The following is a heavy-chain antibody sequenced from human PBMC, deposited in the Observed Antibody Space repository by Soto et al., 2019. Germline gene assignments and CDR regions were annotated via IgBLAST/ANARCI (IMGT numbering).Heavy chain of an antibody. CDR1: GFTFDDYA. D-gene: IGHD3-16*01. Sequence: VQLVESGGGLVQPGRSLRLSCAASGFTFDDYAMHWVRQAPGKGLEWVSGISWNSGSIGYADSVKGRFTISRDNAKNSRYLQMNGLRAGDTALYECAKDIWEKTPTYYYMDVWGRGTTVTVSS. J-gene: IGHJ6*03. CDR3: AKDIWEKTPTYYYMDV. V-gene: IGHV3-9*01. CDR2: ISWNSGSI.